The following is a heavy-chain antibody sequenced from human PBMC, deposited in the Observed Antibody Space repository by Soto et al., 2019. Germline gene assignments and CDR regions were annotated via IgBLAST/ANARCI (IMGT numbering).Heavy chain of an antibody. D-gene: IGHD5-12*01. CDR3: AKDLRSGKWLRYYYYYYGMDG. V-gene: IGHV1-2*02. J-gene: IGHJ6*02. CDR1: VYTFTGYY. Sequence: ASVKVSCKASVYTFTGYYMHCVRPAPGQGLEWMGWINPNSGGTNYAQKFQGRVTMTRDTSISTAYMELSRLRSDDTAVYYCAKDLRSGKWLRYYYYYYGMDGWGQGNTVTVSS. CDR2: INPNSGGT.